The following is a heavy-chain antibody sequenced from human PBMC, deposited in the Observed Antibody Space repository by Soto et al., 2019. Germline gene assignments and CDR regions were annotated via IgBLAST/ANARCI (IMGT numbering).Heavy chain of an antibody. Sequence: ASVKVSCKAFGYTFTTYGINWVRQAPGQGLEWMGWVSPYNGDTTYAQTVQGRVTMTTDTSTRTAYLELRSLRFDDTAVYYCAREVGHMDVWGQGTTLTVSS. J-gene: IGHJ6*02. CDR1: GYTFTTYG. V-gene: IGHV1-18*04. CDR2: VSPYNGDT. CDR3: AREVGHMDV.